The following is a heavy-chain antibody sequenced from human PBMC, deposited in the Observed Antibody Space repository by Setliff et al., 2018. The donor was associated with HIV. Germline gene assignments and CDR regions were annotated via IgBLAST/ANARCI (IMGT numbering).Heavy chain of an antibody. CDR1: GDSISSRSHY. Sequence: PSETLSLTCTVSGDSISSRSHYWSWIRQSAGKGLEWIGHIYTTGSTNYNPSLKSRVTISVDTSKDQFSLRLSSATGADTGVYYCARSAGMVGATFDYWGQGTRVTVSS. D-gene: IGHD1-26*01. CDR3: ARSAGMVGATFDY. CDR2: IYTTGST. V-gene: IGHV4-61*09. J-gene: IGHJ4*02.